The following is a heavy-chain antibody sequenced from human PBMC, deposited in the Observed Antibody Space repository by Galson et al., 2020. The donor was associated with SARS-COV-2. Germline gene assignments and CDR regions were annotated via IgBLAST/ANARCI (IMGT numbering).Heavy chain of an antibody. Sequence: AGGSLRLSCAASGFTFSDYYMSWIRQVPGKGLEWVAYISSRSSYTKYADSVKGRFTVSRDNAKNSLYLQMNSLRAEDTAMYHCARAWNYYEYRSYYFDHWGQGTLVTVSS. V-gene: IGHV3-11*05. D-gene: IGHD1-7*01. J-gene: IGHJ4*02. CDR1: GFTFSDYY. CDR3: ARAWNYYEYRSYYFDH. CDR2: ISSRSSYT.